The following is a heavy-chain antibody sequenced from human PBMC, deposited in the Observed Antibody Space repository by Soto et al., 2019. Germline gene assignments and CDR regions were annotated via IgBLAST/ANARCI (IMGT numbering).Heavy chain of an antibody. CDR3: GRCASCWRAKPICERVKI. D-gene: IGHD2-15*01. Sequence: SETLSLTCTVSGGSISSGGYYGSWLRQHPGKGLEWIGYIYYSGSTYYNPSLKRRGTITLYTSNNQFSLKLSSVPAADRAVYYCGRCASCWRAKPICERVKIWGEAILDTVS. V-gene: IGHV4-31*03. CDR2: IYYSGST. CDR1: GGSISSGGYY. J-gene: IGHJ4*02.